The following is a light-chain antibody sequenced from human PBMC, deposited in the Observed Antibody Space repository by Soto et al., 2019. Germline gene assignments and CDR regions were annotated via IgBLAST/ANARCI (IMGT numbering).Light chain of an antibody. J-gene: IGKJ5*01. CDR2: DAS. CDR1: QSISSW. V-gene: IGKV1-39*01. Sequence: DIQMTQSPSSLSASVGDRVTITCRASQSISSWLAWYQQKPGKAPKLLIYDASNLQSGVPSRFSGSGSGTDFTLTISSLQPADSATYYCQQSYRTPITFGQGTRLEIK. CDR3: QQSYRTPIT.